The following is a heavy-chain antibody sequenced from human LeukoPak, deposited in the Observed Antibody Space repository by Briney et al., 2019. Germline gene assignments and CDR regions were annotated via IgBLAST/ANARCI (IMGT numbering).Heavy chain of an antibody. CDR3: ARTGSWHYYFDY. CDR1: GGSISTYY. CDR2: IYYSGST. J-gene: IGHJ4*02. Sequence: SETLSLTCTVSGGSISTYYWTWIRQPPGKGLEWIGYIYYSGSTNYNPSLKSRVTISVDTSKNQFSLKLSSVTAADTAVYYCARTGSWHYYFDYWGQGTLVTVSS. D-gene: IGHD6-13*01. V-gene: IGHV4-59*01.